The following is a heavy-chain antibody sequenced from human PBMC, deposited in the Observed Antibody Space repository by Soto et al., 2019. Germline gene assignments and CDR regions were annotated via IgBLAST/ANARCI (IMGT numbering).Heavy chain of an antibody. CDR1: GGSISSYY. D-gene: IGHD6-13*01. CDR2: VYYSGTT. Sequence: SETLSLTCTVSGGSISSYYWTWIRQPPGKGLEWVGYVYYSGTTYYNPSLQSRVTISVDTSKNQFSLKVKSVTAADTAIYYCARAGSTWRYFFDYWGQGSLVIVSS. CDR3: ARAGSTWRYFFDY. J-gene: IGHJ4*02. V-gene: IGHV4-59*01.